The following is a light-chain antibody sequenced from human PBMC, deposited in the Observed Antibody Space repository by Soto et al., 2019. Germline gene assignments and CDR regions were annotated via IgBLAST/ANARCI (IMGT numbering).Light chain of an antibody. CDR3: QQFNSYPPT. Sequence: DIHLTQSPSFLSASVGDRVTITCRASQGIGRFLAWYQQKPVKAPRLLIYSASTLQSGVELRFIGSGSGTEFTLTIRSLQSEDFATYYCQQFNSYPPTFGQGNKEEIK. CDR2: SAS. V-gene: IGKV1-9*01. J-gene: IGKJ1*01. CDR1: QGIGRF.